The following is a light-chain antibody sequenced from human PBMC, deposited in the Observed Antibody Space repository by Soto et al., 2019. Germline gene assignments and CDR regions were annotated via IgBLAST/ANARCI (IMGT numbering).Light chain of an antibody. Sequence: DIVLTQSPQSLAVSLGERATINCKSSQSVLSRFDNEHYLGWYQQKPGQPPKMLIYWASNRQPGVPDRFSGSGSGTDFTLTISSLQAEDVAVYFCHQYLITPKTFGQGTMVEI. J-gene: IGKJ1*01. V-gene: IGKV4-1*01. CDR3: HQYLITPKT. CDR1: QSVLSRFDNEHY. CDR2: WAS.